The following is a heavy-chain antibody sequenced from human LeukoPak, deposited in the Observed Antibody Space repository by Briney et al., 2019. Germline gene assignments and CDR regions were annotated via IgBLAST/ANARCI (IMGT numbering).Heavy chain of an antibody. CDR2: IYPGDSDT. Sequence: GESLKISCKGSGYSFTSYWVAWVRQMPGKGLEWMGIIYPGDSDTRYSPSFQGQVTISADKSISTAYLQWSSLKASDTAIYYCARRPYDSNGYYFDYWGQGTLVTVSS. D-gene: IGHD3-22*01. CDR3: ARRPYDSNGYYFDY. CDR1: GYSFTSYW. V-gene: IGHV5-51*01. J-gene: IGHJ4*02.